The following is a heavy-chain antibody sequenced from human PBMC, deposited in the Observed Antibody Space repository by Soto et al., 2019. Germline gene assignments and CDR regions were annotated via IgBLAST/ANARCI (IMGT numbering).Heavy chain of an antibody. CDR3: ARADYYDSSGYPNWFGP. J-gene: IGHJ5*02. V-gene: IGHV4-30-2*01. CDR1: GFSLSSGLYS. D-gene: IGHD3-22*01. Sequence: HSETLSLTYAFSGFSLSSGLYSLHWLRPPPGKGLEWIGYIFHSGSTYYNPSLKSRVTISVDRSKNQFSLKLSSVTAADTAVYFCARADYYDSSGYPNWFGPWGQGTLVTVSS. CDR2: IFHSGST.